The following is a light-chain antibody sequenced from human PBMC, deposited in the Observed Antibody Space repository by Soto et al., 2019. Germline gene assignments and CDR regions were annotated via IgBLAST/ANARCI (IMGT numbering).Light chain of an antibody. J-gene: IGKJ5*01. Sequence: EIVLTQSPATLSLSPGERATLSCRASQSVSSFLAWYQQKPGQAPRLLIYDASNRATGIPARFSGSGSGTDFTLTISSLVPEDFAVYYCKQRNNGPLTFGQGTRLEIK. CDR2: DAS. CDR3: KQRNNGPLT. V-gene: IGKV3-11*01. CDR1: QSVSSF.